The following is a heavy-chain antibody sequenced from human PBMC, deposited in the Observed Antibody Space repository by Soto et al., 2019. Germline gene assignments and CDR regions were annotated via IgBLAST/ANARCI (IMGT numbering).Heavy chain of an antibody. CDR3: ARESMSAREVDPY. Sequence: ASVKVSCKASGYTFTRYYMHWVRQAPGQGLEWMGIINPSGGSTSYAQKFQGRVTMTRDTSTSTVYTELSSLRSEDTAVYYCARESMSAREVDPYWGQGTLVTVSS. D-gene: IGHD1-26*01. J-gene: IGHJ4*02. V-gene: IGHV1-46*01. CDR2: INPSGGST. CDR1: GYTFTRYY.